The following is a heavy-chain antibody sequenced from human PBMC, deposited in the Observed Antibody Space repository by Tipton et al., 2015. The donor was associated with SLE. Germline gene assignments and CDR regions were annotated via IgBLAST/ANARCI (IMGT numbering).Heavy chain of an antibody. CDR1: GFTFSTYW. CDR2: IKRDGSEK. J-gene: IGHJ4*02. Sequence: SLRLSCTASGFTFSTYWMTWVRQAPGKGPEWVANIKRDGSEKHYVDSVKGRFTISRDNAKNSLYLQMNSLRDEDTAVYYCARGKYYFDYWGQGALVTVSS. D-gene: IGHD2/OR15-2a*01. V-gene: IGHV3-7*01. CDR3: ARGKYYFDY.